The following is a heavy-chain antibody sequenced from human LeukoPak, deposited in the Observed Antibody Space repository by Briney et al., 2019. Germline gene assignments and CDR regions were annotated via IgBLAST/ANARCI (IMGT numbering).Heavy chain of an antibody. V-gene: IGHV4-39*01. CDR1: GGSISSSSYY. Sequence: SETLSLTCTVSGGSISSSSYYWGWIRQPPGKGLEWIGSIYYSGSTYYNPPLKSRVTISVDTSKNQFSLKLSSVTAADTAVYYCARHTINYDILTGYYPYYFDYWGQGTLVTVSS. J-gene: IGHJ4*02. CDR3: ARHTINYDILTGYYPYYFDY. CDR2: IYYSGST. D-gene: IGHD3-9*01.